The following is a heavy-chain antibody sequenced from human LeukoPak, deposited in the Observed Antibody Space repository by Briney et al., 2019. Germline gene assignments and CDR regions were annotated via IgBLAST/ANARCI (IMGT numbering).Heavy chain of an antibody. CDR1: GFTFSSYI. J-gene: IGHJ5*02. CDR3: AKDQGAAAGSWFDP. Sequence: GGCLRLSCAASGFTFSSYIMNRVRQAPGKGLEWVSAISGSGRSTYYADSVKGRFTISRDNSKKTLHLQMNSLRAEDTAVYYCAKDQGAAAGSWFDPWGQGTLVTVSS. D-gene: IGHD6-13*01. V-gene: IGHV3-23*01. CDR2: ISGSGRST.